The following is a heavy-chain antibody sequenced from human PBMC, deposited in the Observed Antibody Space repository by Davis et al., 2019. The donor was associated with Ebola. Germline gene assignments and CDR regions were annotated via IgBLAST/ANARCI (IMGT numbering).Heavy chain of an antibody. Sequence: GGSLRLSCAASAFTFSSYWMTWVRQAPGKGLEWVANIRQDGSEKYYVDSVEGRFAIIRDNAKNSLYLQMNSLRDDDTAVYYCVREGGGSWSYWGQGNLVTVAS. CDR2: IRQDGSEK. CDR1: AFTFSSYW. V-gene: IGHV3-7*01. D-gene: IGHD2-15*01. CDR3: VREGGGSWSY. J-gene: IGHJ4*02.